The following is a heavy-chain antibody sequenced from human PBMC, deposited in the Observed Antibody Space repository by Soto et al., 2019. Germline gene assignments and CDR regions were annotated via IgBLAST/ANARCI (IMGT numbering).Heavy chain of an antibody. CDR2: LYYSDNT. J-gene: IGHJ4*02. Sequence: SETLSLTCTVSGGSISPFHWSWVRQPPGKGLEWIGYLYYSDNTNYNPSLKSRVTISVDASKNQVSLRLTSVTAADTAVYYCARVGGVAARTFDYWGQGTVVTVSS. CDR1: GGSISPFH. D-gene: IGHD3-16*01. V-gene: IGHV4-59*01. CDR3: ARVGGVAARTFDY.